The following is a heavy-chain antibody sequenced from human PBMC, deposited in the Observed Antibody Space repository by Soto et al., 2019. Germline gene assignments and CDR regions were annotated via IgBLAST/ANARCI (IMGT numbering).Heavy chain of an antibody. CDR3: AKLYWNPRYFDS. V-gene: IGHV3-23*01. J-gene: IGHJ4*02. D-gene: IGHD1-1*01. CDR1: GFTFGNVA. CDR2: ISDNGGNT. Sequence: GGSLRLSCAASGFTFGNVAMAWVRQAPGKRLEWVSSISDNGGNTDYADSARGRFTLSRDNSKNTLYLQMNHLKAEDTAVYYCAKLYWNPRYFDSWGQGARVTVSS.